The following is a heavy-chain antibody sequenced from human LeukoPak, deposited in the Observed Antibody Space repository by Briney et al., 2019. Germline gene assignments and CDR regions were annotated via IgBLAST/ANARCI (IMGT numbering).Heavy chain of an antibody. D-gene: IGHD6-13*01. J-gene: IGHJ4*02. Sequence: GGSLRLSCAASGFTFSSYSMNWVRQAPGKGLEWVSSISSSSSYIYYADSVKGRFTISRDNSKNTLYLQMNSLRAEDTAMYYCTRTQEQQLVRGAFDYWGQGTLVTVSS. V-gene: IGHV3-21*01. CDR2: ISSSSSYI. CDR3: TRTQEQQLVRGAFDY. CDR1: GFTFSSYS.